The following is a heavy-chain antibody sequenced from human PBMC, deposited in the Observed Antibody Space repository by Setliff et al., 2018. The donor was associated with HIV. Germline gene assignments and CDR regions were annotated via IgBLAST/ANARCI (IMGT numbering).Heavy chain of an antibody. CDR2: IYIYNSGST. J-gene: IGHJ4*02. Sequence: SETLSLTCTVSGGSISSYYWSWIRQPPGKGLEWIGYIYIYNSGSTNYNPSLTSRVTISADTSRNQFSLKLTSVTAADTAIYYCARGVNFDYWGQGTQVT. CDR1: GGSISSYY. D-gene: IGHD3-3*01. V-gene: IGHV4-59*01. CDR3: ARGVNFDY.